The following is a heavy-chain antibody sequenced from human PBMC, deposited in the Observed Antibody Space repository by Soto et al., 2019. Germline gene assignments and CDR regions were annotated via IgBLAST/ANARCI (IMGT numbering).Heavy chain of an antibody. CDR2: INPSGGKT. V-gene: IGHV1-46*01. D-gene: IGHD3-10*01. Sequence: ASVKVSCKASGGTFSSYAIRWVRQAPGQGLEWMGIINPSGGKTIYAQKFQDRVTMTGDTSTGTAYIELSSLRSEDTAVYYCATLRGYYGSGSYYNPYDRTRYYYYGMDVWGQGTTVTVSS. CDR3: ATLRGYYGSGSYYNPYDRTRYYYYGMDV. J-gene: IGHJ6*02. CDR1: GGTFSSYA.